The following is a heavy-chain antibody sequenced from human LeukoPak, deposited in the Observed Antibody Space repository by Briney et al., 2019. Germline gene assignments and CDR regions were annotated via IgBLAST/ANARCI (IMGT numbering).Heavy chain of an antibody. J-gene: IGHJ1*01. CDR3: ARDFQH. V-gene: IGHV4-4*07. CDR1: CGSMSSYY. Sequence: PSETLSLTCTVSCGSMSSYYWTWIRQPAGKGLEWIGLIYTSGSTNYNPSLRSLLTMSVDTSKSQVSLKLSSVTAADTAVYYCARDFQHWGQGTLVAVSS. CDR2: IYTSGST.